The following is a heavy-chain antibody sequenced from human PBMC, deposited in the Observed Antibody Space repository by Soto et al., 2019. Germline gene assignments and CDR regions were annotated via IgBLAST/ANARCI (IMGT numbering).Heavy chain of an antibody. J-gene: IGHJ6*02. Sequence: ASVKVSCKASGYTFTSYAMHWVRQAPGQRLEWMGWINAGNGNTKYSQKFQGRVTITRDTSASTAYMELSSLRSEDTAVYYCARLFFFLDLSYYYYGIDVWGQGTTVTGSS. CDR3: ARLFFFLDLSYYYYGIDV. D-gene: IGHD3-16*01. V-gene: IGHV1-3*01. CDR1: GYTFTSYA. CDR2: INAGNGNT.